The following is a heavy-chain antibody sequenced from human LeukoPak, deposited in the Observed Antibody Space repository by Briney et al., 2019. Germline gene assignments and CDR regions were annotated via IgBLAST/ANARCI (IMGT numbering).Heavy chain of an antibody. J-gene: IGHJ4*02. CDR3: ARDSILWFGELPSDY. CDR1: GFTLSSYI. D-gene: IGHD3-10*01. CDR2: ISSSSSYI. Sequence: PGGSLRLSCAASGFTLSSYIMKWVRQAPGKGLEWVSSISSSSSYIYYADSVKGRFTISRDKAKNSLYMQMNSLRAEETAVYYCARDSILWFGELPSDYWGQGTLVTVSS. V-gene: IGHV3-21*01.